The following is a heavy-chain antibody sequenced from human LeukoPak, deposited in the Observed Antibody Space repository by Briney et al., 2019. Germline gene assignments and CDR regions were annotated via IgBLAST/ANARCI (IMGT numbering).Heavy chain of an antibody. CDR2: HYTGGTT. V-gene: IGHV3-66*04. CDR1: GFTVSSNY. CDR3: ATLKRGYGGYFDL. D-gene: IGHD2-15*01. Sequence: GGSLRLSCAGSGFTVSSNYMSWVRRAPGKGLEWVSVHYTGGTTYYADSVKGRFTISRDNSKNTVHLQMSRLRDEDTAVYYCATLKRGYGGYFDLWGRGTLVTVSS. J-gene: IGHJ2*01.